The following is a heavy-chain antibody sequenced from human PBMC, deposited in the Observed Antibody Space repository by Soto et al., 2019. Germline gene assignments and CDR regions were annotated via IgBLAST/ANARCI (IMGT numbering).Heavy chain of an antibody. J-gene: IGHJ4*02. Sequence: PGGSLRLSCAASGFSFSNYAMTWVRQAPGKGLEWVSAISGGGSNTFYADSVKGRFTISRDNSRKTLYLQMTSLRAEDAAVYYCATFSATSVYDISSAPDYWGQCTLVTVS. CDR1: GFSFSNYA. CDR2: ISGGGSNT. D-gene: IGHD6-6*01. V-gene: IGHV3-23*01. CDR3: ATFSATSVYDISSAPDY.